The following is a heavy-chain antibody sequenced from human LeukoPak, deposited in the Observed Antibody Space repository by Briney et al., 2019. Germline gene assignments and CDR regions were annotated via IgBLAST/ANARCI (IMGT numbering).Heavy chain of an antibody. V-gene: IGHV3-15*01. Sequence: GGSLRLSCAASGFTFSSYAMSWVRQAPGKGLECVGHIKSKTDGGTTDYAAPVKARFTISRNDSKNTVYLQMDSLTTEDTALSYCTTAYDSSGRGGYWGQGTLVTVSS. J-gene: IGHJ4*02. D-gene: IGHD3-22*01. CDR3: TTAYDSSGRGGY. CDR2: IKSKTDGGTT. CDR1: GFTFSSYA.